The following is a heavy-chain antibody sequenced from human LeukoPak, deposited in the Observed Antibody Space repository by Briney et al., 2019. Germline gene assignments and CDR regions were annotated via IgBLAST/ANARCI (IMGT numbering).Heavy chain of an antibody. CDR2: INPNSGGT. V-gene: IGHV1-2*02. Sequence: ASVKVSCKASGYTFTGYYMHWVRQAPGQGLEWMGWINPNSGGTNYAQKFQGRVTMTRDTSISPAYMELSRLRSDDTAVYYCARGPVWYSSSTGSWGQGTLVTVSS. D-gene: IGHD6-6*01. CDR1: GYTFTGYY. CDR3: ARGPVWYSSSTGS. J-gene: IGHJ4*02.